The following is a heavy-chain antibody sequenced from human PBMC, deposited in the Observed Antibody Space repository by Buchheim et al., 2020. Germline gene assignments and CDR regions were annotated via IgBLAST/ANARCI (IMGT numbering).Heavy chain of an antibody. CDR1: GGSISSYY. D-gene: IGHD2-2*02. Sequence: QVQLQESGPGLVKPSETLSLTCTVSGGSISSYYWSWIRQPPGKGLEWIGYIYYSGSTNYNPSLKSRVTISVDTSKNQFSSKLSSVTAADTAVYYCARSGPAAIWEDYYYYGMDVWGQGTT. CDR2: IYYSGST. CDR3: ARSGPAAIWEDYYYYGMDV. V-gene: IGHV4-59*01. J-gene: IGHJ6*02.